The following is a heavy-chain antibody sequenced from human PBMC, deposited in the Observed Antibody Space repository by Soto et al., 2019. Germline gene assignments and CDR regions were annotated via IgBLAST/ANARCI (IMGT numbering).Heavy chain of an antibody. D-gene: IGHD1-26*01. CDR3: VREDMSGTYYFDA. V-gene: IGHV4-59*13. CDR2: KYYSGIS. Sequence: WTWIRQPPGKGLEWIGYKYYSGISHYNPSLQSRVTISVDTSKNQFSLRLMSVTAADTAVYFCVREDMSGTYYFDAWGQGALVTVSS. J-gene: IGHJ4*02.